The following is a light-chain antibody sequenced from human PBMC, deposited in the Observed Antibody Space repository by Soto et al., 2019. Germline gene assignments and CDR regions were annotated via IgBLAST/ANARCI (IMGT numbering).Light chain of an antibody. CDR1: SSDIGAYNY. V-gene: IGLV2-11*01. CDR3: SSCGDNDIYV. Sequence: QSALTQPRSVSGSPGQAVTISCTGTSSDIGAYNYVFWYQQYPGKSPKLMISEVNKRPSGVPDRFSGSKSGNTASLTVTGLQAEDEADYYCSSCGDNDIYVFGTGTKLTVL. CDR2: EVN. J-gene: IGLJ1*01.